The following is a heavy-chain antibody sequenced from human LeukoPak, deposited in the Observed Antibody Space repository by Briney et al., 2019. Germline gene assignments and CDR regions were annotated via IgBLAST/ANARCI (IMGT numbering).Heavy chain of an antibody. CDR3: ARHEDIVTPFDY. V-gene: IGHV4-39*01. Sequence: SETLSLTCGVSGGSVSSTNWWTWIRQPPGKGLEYIGSIYYSGSTYYNPSLKSRVTISVDTSKNQFSLKLSSVPAADTALYYCARHEDIVTPFDYWGQGTLVTVSS. J-gene: IGHJ4*02. CDR1: GGSVSSTNW. CDR2: IYYSGST. D-gene: IGHD2-15*01.